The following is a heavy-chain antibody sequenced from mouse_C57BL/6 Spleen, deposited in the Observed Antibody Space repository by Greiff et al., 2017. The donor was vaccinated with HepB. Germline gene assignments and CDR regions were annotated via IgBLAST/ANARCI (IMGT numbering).Heavy chain of an antibody. D-gene: IGHD1-2*01. Sequence: VQLQQPGAELVKPGASVKLSCKASGYTFTSYWMHWVKQRPGQGLEWIGEIDPSDSYTNYNQKFKGKSTLTVDKSSSTAYMQLSSLTSEDSAVYYCASDWTTAQEGYFDGWGTGTTVTVSS. CDR1: GYTFTSYW. CDR2: IDPSDSYT. CDR3: ASDWTTAQEGYFDG. J-gene: IGHJ1*03. V-gene: IGHV1-69*01.